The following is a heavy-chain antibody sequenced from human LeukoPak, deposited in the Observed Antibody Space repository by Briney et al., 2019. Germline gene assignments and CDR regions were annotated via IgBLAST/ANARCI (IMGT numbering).Heavy chain of an antibody. J-gene: IGHJ4*02. CDR3: TTDGVGVEGATYDN. Sequence: GGSLRLSCAASGFTFSNVWMNWVRQAPGEGLEWVGRIKAKAHGGTIEYAAPVKGRFTISRDDSKNTLYLQMNSLKTEDTAVYYCTTDGVGVEGATYDNWGQGTLVSVSS. CDR1: GFTFSNVW. V-gene: IGHV3-15*01. D-gene: IGHD1-26*01. CDR2: IKAKAHGGTI.